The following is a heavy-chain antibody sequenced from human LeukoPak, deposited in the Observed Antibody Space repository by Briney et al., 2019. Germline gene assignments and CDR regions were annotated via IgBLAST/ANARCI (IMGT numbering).Heavy chain of an antibody. CDR3: ARDPSSLSGYFDY. D-gene: IGHD6-19*01. V-gene: IGHV3-74*01. CDR2: IDGDGSST. J-gene: IGHJ4*01. CDR1: GFTFSSYW. Sequence: GGSLRLSCAASGFTFSSYWMHWVRQAPGKGLVWVSRIDGDGSSTSYADSVKGRFTISRDNAKNTLYLQMNSLRAEDTAVYYCARDPSSLSGYFDYWGQEPWSPSPQ.